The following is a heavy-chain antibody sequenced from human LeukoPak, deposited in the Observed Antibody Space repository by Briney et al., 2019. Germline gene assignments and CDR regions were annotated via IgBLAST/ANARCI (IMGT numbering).Heavy chain of an antibody. Sequence: GGSLRLSCAASGYTFSRHGIHWVRQAPGKGLEWVAVVWYDGRNRDYADSVKGRFTISKDNSNNMVFLQMNSLRAEDTALYYCAKDPYRRYGSGKGYFDYWGQGTLVTVSS. CDR3: AKDPYRRYGSGKGYFDY. CDR2: VWYDGRNR. J-gene: IGHJ4*02. CDR1: GYTFSRHG. D-gene: IGHD3-10*01. V-gene: IGHV3-30*02.